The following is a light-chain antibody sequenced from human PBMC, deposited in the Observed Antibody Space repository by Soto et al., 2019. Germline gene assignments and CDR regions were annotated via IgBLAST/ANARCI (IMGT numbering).Light chain of an antibody. CDR3: AAWDDSLNGHVV. CDR1: SSNIGSNT. Sequence: QCVLTQPPSASGTPGQRVTISCSGSSSNIGSNTVSWYQQLPGAAPKLLIYSNNQRPSGVPDRFSGSKSGTSASLAISGLQSEDEADYYCAAWDDSLNGHVVFGGGTKLTVL. CDR2: SNN. V-gene: IGLV1-44*01. J-gene: IGLJ2*01.